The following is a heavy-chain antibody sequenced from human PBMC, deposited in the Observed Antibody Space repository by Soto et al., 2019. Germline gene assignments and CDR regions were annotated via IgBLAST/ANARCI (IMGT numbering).Heavy chain of an antibody. D-gene: IGHD5-12*01. CDR3: AKGDNLGPKTGYAFDP. J-gene: IGHJ5*02. CDR1: GDSVSSNTAS. V-gene: IGHV6-1*01. CDR2: TYFRSKWYN. Sequence: SQTLSLTCAISGDSVSSNTASWNWIRQSPSRGLEWLGRTYFRSKWYNDYAVSVKSRVIINPDTSNNQFSLQLNSVTPEDTAVYFCAKGDNLGPKTGYAFDPWGQGIMVTVSS.